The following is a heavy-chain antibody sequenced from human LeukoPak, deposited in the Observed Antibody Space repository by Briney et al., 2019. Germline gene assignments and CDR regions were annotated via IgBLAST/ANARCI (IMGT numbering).Heavy chain of an antibody. V-gene: IGHV3-7*01. J-gene: IGHJ6*03. D-gene: IGHD1-26*01. Sequence: GGSLRLSCVASGFTFSSYWMSWVRQAPGKGLEWVANIKEDGSEKNYVDSVKGRFTISRDNAKNSLYLQKNSLRAEDTAVYYCARDNSYSGSYRDYYYMDVWGKGTTVTVSS. CDR1: GFTFSSYW. CDR2: IKEDGSEK. CDR3: ARDNSYSGSYRDYYYMDV.